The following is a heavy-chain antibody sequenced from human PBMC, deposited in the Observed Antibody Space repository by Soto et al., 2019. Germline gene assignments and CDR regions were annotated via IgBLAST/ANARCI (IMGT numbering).Heavy chain of an antibody. V-gene: IGHV4-30-2*01. J-gene: IGHJ4*02. D-gene: IGHD6-19*01. CDR3: ARGVAVAGPFDY. CDR2: IYHSGST. Sequence: SETLSLTCAVSGGSISSGGYSWSWIRQPPGKGLEWIGYIYHSGSTYYNPSLKSRVPISEDRSKNQSSLKLSSVTAGDTAVYYCARGVAVAGPFDYWGQGTRVPVSS. CDR1: GGSISSGGYS.